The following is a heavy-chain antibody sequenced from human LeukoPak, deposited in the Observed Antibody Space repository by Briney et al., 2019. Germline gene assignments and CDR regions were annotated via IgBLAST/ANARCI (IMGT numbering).Heavy chain of an antibody. CDR1: GGSISNNNYY. CDR2: IYYSGSA. J-gene: IGHJ4*02. CDR3: ARVSSGWYQAY. V-gene: IGHV4-39*07. D-gene: IGHD6-19*01. Sequence: SETLSLTCTVSGGSISNNNYYWGWIRQPPGKGLEWIGSIYYSGSAYYNPSLKSRVTISVDTSKNQFSLKLSSVTAADTAVYYCARVSSGWYQAYWGQGTLVTVSS.